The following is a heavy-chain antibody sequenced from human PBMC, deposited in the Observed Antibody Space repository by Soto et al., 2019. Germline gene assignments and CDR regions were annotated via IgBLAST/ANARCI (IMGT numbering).Heavy chain of an antibody. CDR2: ISYDGSNK. D-gene: IGHD6-13*01. V-gene: IGHV3-30*18. CDR3: AKSSAALDY. J-gene: IGHJ4*02. CDR1: GFTFSSYA. Sequence: VQLLESGGGLVQPGGSLRLSCAASGFTFSSYAMSWVRQAPGKGLEWVAVISYDGSNKYYADSVKGRFTISRDNSKNTLYLQMNSLRAEDTAVYYCAKSSAALDYWGQGTLVTVSS.